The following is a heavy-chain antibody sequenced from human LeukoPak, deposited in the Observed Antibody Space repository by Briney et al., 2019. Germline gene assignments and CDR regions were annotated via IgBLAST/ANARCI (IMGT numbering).Heavy chain of an antibody. D-gene: IGHD6-13*01. CDR1: GGSISSSSYY. V-gene: IGHV4-39*07. CDR2: IYYSGST. CDR3: ARVPYSSSWFLDP. Sequence: KPSETLSLTCTVSGGSISSSSYYWGWIRQPPGKGLEWIGSIYYSGSTYYNPSLKSRVTISVDTSKNQFSLKLSSVTAADTAVYYCARVPYSSSWFLDPWGQGTLVTVSS. J-gene: IGHJ5*02.